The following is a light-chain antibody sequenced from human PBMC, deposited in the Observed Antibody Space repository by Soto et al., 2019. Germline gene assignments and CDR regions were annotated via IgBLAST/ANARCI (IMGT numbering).Light chain of an antibody. Sequence: DIQMTQSRSTLSASVGDTVSITCRASLSISSWLAWYQQKPGKAPKLLIYEASNLRSEAPSTFSGSRSGTDLTLTINVLPPDDFATYYCEQYDRFPYSFGPGTRLDIK. J-gene: IGKJ2*01. CDR2: EAS. CDR1: LSISSW. CDR3: EQYDRFPYS. V-gene: IGKV1-5*03.